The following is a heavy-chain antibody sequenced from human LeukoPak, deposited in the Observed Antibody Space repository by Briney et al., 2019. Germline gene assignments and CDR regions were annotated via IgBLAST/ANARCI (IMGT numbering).Heavy chain of an antibody. CDR3: ARDGSGRDFSLDY. CDR1: GXDIRHYY. D-gene: IGHD3-10*01. V-gene: IGHV3-7*04. Sequence: PGGSLRLSCVASGXDIRHYYMSWVRQAPGKGLEWVADIRNDGSNIYNVDSVRGRFTISRDNAKNSLFLQMNSLKDEDTAVYYCARDGSGRDFSLDYWGQGTLVTVSS. CDR2: IRNDGSNI. J-gene: IGHJ4*02.